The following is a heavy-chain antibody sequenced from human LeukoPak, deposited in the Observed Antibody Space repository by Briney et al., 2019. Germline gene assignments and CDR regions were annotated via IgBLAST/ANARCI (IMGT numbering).Heavy chain of an antibody. CDR2: IIPIFGTA. CDR3: ARGSGSSWTDGQYFDY. J-gene: IGHJ4*02. V-gene: IGHV1-69*06. D-gene: IGHD6-13*01. Sequence: ASVKVSCKASGGTFSSYAISWVRQAPGQGLEWMGGIIPIFGTANYAQKFQGRVTITADKSTSTAYMELSSLRSEDTAVYYCARGSGSSWTDGQYFDYWGQGTLVTVSS. CDR1: GGTFSSYA.